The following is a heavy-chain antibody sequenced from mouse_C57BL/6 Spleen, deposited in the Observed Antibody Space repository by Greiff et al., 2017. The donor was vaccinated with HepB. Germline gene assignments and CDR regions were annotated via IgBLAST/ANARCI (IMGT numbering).Heavy chain of an antibody. V-gene: IGHV1-80*01. CDR2: IYPGDGDT. Sequence: QVQLKQSGAELVKPGASVKISCKASGYAFSSYWMNWVKQRPGKGLEWIGQIYPGDGDTNYNGKFKGKATLTADKSSSPAYMQLSSRTSEDSAVYFGARCPYYGSSYGYFDVWGTGTTVTVSS. CDR1: GYAFSSYW. J-gene: IGHJ1*03. CDR3: ARCPYYGSSYGYFDV. D-gene: IGHD1-1*01.